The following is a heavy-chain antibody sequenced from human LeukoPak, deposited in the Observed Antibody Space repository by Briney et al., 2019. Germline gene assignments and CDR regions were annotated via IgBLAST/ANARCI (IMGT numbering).Heavy chain of an antibody. V-gene: IGHV3-30-3*01. J-gene: IGHJ4*02. CDR2: VSYDGSNK. CDR3: ARGPAYHFDY. CDR1: GFTFRTYA. Sequence: GGSLRLSCVVSGFTFRTYAMHWVRQAPGKGLEWVAVVSYDGSNKYYADSVQGRFTISRDNSRNTLYLQMNSLRADDTAVYYCARGPAYHFDYWGQGTLVTVSS.